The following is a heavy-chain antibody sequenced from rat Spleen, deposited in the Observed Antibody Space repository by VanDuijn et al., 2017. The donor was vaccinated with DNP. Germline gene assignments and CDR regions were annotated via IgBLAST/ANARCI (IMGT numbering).Heavy chain of an antibody. V-gene: IGHV2-41*01. D-gene: IGHD4-3*01. Sequence: QVQLKESGPGLVQPSQTLSLTCTVSGFSLTSYTVSWVRQPPGKGLEWMGVIWKHGATRYNSALKSRLSFSKATSKSQVFLKLNILQTEDTATYYCARDLIIRDTTSAMDAWGQGTSVTVSS. CDR1: GFSLTSYT. CDR2: IWKHGAT. J-gene: IGHJ4*01. CDR3: ARDLIIRDTTSAMDA.